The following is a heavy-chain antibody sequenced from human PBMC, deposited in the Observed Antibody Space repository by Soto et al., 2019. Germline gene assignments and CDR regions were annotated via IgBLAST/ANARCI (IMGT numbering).Heavy chain of an antibody. Sequence: GGSLRLSCTASGFTFGDYAMSWFRQAPGKGLEWVGFIRSKAYGGTTEYAASVKGRFTISRDDSKSIAYLQMNSLKTEDTAVYYCTRDRIQLWSGPDYWGQGTLVTVSS. J-gene: IGHJ4*02. CDR3: TRDRIQLWSGPDY. V-gene: IGHV3-49*03. CDR2: IRSKAYGGTT. D-gene: IGHD5-18*01. CDR1: GFTFGDYA.